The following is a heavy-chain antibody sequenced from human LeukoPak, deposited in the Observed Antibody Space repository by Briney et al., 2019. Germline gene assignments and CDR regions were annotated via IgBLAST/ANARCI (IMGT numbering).Heavy chain of an antibody. D-gene: IGHD3-10*01. CDR2: ISAYNGNR. J-gene: IGHJ5*02. CDR1: GYIFTSYG. Sequence: ASVKVSCKASGYIFTSYGISWVRQAPGQGLEWMGWISAYNGNRNYAQKFQGRVTMTTDTSTSTANMELRSLRSDDTAVYYCAKAGNKWLGELHWFAPWGQGTLVTVSS. V-gene: IGHV1-18*01. CDR3: AKAGNKWLGELHWFAP.